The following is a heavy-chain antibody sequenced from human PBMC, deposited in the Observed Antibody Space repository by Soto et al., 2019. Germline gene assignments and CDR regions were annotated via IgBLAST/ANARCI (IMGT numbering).Heavy chain of an antibody. V-gene: IGHV1-69*13. Sequence: ASVKVSCKTSGGIFKNFDIGWVRQSPGQGLEWMGEIIPLFNATNYAQKFRGRVTVTADESTRTAYMELTRLTYDDTAVYFCAINAERNAQKFDFWGQGTLVTVSS. CDR3: AINAERNAQKFDF. CDR1: GGIFKNFD. CDR2: IIPLFNAT. D-gene: IGHD2-2*01. J-gene: IGHJ4*02.